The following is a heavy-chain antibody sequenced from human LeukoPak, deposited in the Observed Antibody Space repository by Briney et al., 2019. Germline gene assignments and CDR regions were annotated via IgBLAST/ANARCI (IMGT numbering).Heavy chain of an antibody. J-gene: IGHJ6*03. D-gene: IGHD3-16*01. CDR1: GFAFSNYW. Sequence: GGSLRLSCAASGFAFSNYWLHWVRQAPGKGLEWIARINTHGSSTNCADSVEGRFTISRDNAKNTLYLQMTSLSAEDTAVYYALAGYYYYYMDVWGKGTTVTVSS. V-gene: IGHV3-74*01. CDR2: INTHGSST. CDR3: LAGYYYYYMDV.